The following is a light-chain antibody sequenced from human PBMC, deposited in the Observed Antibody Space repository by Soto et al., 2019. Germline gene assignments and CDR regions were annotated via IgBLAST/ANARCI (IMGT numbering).Light chain of an antibody. CDR3: QQSVSSRPIT. Sequence: EIVLTQSPGTLSLSPGERATLSCRASQSISSRYLAWYQQKPGQAPRLLIYGASNRATGIPDRVSGSGSETDFTLTISRLEPEDFAVYYCQQSVSSRPITFGQGTRLEIK. CDR1: QSISSRY. J-gene: IGKJ5*01. V-gene: IGKV3-20*01. CDR2: GAS.